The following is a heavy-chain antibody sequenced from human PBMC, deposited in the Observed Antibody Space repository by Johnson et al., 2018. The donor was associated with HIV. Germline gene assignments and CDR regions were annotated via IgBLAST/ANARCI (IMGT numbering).Heavy chain of an antibody. CDR1: GFTFSSYG. V-gene: IGHV3-30*03. Sequence: QVQLVESGGGVVQPGRSLRVSCAASGFTFSSYGMHWVRQAPGKGLEWVAVTSNDGSNKYYADSVKGRFTIYRDNFKNTLYLQMNSLRAEDTAVYYCARSRDYGPARSAFDIWGQGTMVTVSS. D-gene: IGHD4-17*01. CDR2: TSNDGSNK. CDR3: ARSRDYGPARSAFDI. J-gene: IGHJ3*02.